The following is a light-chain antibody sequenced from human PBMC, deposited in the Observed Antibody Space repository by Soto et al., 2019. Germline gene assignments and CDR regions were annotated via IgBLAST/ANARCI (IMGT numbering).Light chain of an antibody. J-gene: IGKJ5*01. CDR2: DAS. CDR1: QDISNY. CDR3: QQYDNLPF. Sequence: DIQMTQSPSSLSASVVDRVTITCQASQDISNYLNWYQQKPGKAPKLLIYDASNLETGVPSRFSGSGSGTDFTFTISSLQPEDIATYYCQQYDNLPFFGQGTRLEIK. V-gene: IGKV1-33*01.